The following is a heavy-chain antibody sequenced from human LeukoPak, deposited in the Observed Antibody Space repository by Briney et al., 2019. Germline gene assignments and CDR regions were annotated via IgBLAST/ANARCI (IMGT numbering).Heavy chain of an antibody. V-gene: IGHV3-7*01. J-gene: IGHJ5*02. CDR1: GFTFSSYW. CDR3: ARVWTGYSSSQDWFDP. D-gene: IGHD6-13*01. Sequence: PGGSLRLSCAASGFTFSSYWMSWVRQAPGKGLEWVANIKQDGSEKYYVDSVKGRFTISRDNAKNSLYLQMNSLRAEDTAVYYCARVWTGYSSSQDWFDPWGQGTLVTVSS. CDR2: IKQDGSEK.